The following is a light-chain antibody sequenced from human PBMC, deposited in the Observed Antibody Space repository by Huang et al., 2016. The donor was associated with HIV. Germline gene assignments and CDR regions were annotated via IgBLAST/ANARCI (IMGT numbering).Light chain of an antibody. CDR1: QDIGNF. CDR3: QRYDSAPRA. J-gene: IGKJ1*01. CDR2: GAS. V-gene: IGKV1-27*01. Sequence: DIQMTQSPSSLSASPGVRVTLSCRANQDIGNFLAWYQHKPGGVPRLLIYGASTLQSGVPSLFSGRGSGTDFTLTSTSFQPDDVATYYCQRYDSAPRAFGQGTKVEI.